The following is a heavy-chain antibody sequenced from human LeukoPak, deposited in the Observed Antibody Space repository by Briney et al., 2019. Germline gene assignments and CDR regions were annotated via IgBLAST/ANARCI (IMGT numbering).Heavy chain of an antibody. D-gene: IGHD2-2*01. V-gene: IGHV3-23*01. CDR2: ISLSDSI. CDR3: AKDRLRYCSSTSCYFFDY. CDR1: GFTFSSYG. Sequence: GGSLRLSCAASGFTFSSYGMSWFRQAPGRGLEWVSLISLSDSIFYADSVKGRFTISRDNSKSTVHLQMDGLRVDDTAVYYCAKDRLRYCSSTSCYFFDYWGQGTLVTVSS. J-gene: IGHJ4*02.